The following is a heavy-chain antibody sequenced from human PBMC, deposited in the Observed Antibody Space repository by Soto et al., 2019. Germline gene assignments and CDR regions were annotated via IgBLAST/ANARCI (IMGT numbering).Heavy chain of an antibody. V-gene: IGHV4-34*08. Sequence: SLACAIYGGTFSSHSRSWVRQPPGKGLEWIGEIDHGGSTNYNPSLKSRVTISGDTSKNQFSLELRSLTAADTGVYYCAAYDVGTIIQDYWGQGTRVTVYS. CDR2: IDHGGST. J-gene: IGHJ4*02. CDR1: GGTFSSHS. D-gene: IGHD2-21*02. CDR3: AAYDVGTIIQDY.